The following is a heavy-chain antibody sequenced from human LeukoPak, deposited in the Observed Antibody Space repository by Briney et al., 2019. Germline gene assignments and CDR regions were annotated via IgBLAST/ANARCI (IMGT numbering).Heavy chain of an antibody. Sequence: ASVKVSCKASGYTFTGYYMHWVRQAPGQGLEWMGWISAYNGNTNYAQKLQGRVTMTTDTSTSTAYMELRSLRSDDTAVYYCARDLWHGTEQWPGGGYWGQGTLVTVSS. CDR3: ARDLWHGTEQWPGGGY. CDR1: GYTFTGYY. V-gene: IGHV1-18*04. D-gene: IGHD6-19*01. CDR2: ISAYNGNT. J-gene: IGHJ4*02.